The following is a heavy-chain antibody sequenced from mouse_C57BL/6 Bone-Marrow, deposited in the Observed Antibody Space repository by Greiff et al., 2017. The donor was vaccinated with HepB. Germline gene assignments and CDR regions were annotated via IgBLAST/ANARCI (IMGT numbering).Heavy chain of an antibody. CDR2: IYPRSGNT. J-gene: IGHJ1*03. V-gene: IGHV1-81*01. CDR1: GYTFTSYG. CDR3: VLYFGV. Sequence: QVQLKESGAELARPGASVKLSCKASGYTFTSYGISWVKQRTGQGLEWIGEIYPRSGNTYYNEKFKGKATLTADKSSSTAYMELRSLTSEDSAVYFFVLYFGVWGTGTTVTVSS.